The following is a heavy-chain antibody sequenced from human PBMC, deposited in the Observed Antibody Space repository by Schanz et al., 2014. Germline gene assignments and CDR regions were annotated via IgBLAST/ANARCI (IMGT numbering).Heavy chain of an antibody. CDR1: GFRFDDYA. CDR3: AKHVRSLTGNDY. CDR2: ISSGGGTT. V-gene: IGHV3-23*04. Sequence: EVQLVESGGGLVQPGRSLRLSCVASGFRFDDYAMHWVRQAPGKGLEWVAGISSGGGTTFYADSVKGRFIISRDNSKNTLYLQVNSLRAEDTAVYYCAKHVRSLTGNDYWGQGTLVTVSS. J-gene: IGHJ4*02. D-gene: IGHD3-9*01.